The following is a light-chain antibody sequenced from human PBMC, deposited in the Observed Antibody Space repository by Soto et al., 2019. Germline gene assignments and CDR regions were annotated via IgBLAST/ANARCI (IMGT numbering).Light chain of an antibody. J-gene: IGKJ4*01. V-gene: IGKV3-15*01. Sequence: EIVMTQSPATLSASPGARATLSCRASQSVRTNVAWYQPRPGQPPRLLIYGATSRDTGIPARLSGSGSGTDFTLTISSLQSEDFAVYYCQQYNNWTLTFGGGTKV. CDR1: QSVRTN. CDR2: GAT. CDR3: QQYNNWTLT.